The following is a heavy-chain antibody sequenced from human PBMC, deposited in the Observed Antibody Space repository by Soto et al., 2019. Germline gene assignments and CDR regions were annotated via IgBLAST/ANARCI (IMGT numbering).Heavy chain of an antibody. Sequence: GSLRLSCAASGFTFSSYSMNWVRQAPGKGLQWVANIRQDGGAQYYVDSVKGRFTISRDNAKNSVYLQMDSLRVEDTAVYYCVRGGHGSGSYLGSSWGQGILVTVSS. CDR1: GFTFSSYS. D-gene: IGHD3-10*01. J-gene: IGHJ5*02. CDR2: IRQDGGAQ. V-gene: IGHV3-7*03. CDR3: VRGGHGSGSYLGSS.